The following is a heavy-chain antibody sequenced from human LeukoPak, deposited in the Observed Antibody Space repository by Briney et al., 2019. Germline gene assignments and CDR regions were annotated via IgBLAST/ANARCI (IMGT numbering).Heavy chain of an antibody. J-gene: IGHJ4*02. CDR2: TYYRSKWHN. D-gene: IGHD1-26*01. Sequence: WLGRTYYRSKWHNDYAVSVKSRITINPDTSKNQFSLQLNSVTPEDTAVYYCARSHSGYVDYWGQGTLVTVSS. V-gene: IGHV6-1*01. CDR3: ARSHSGYVDY.